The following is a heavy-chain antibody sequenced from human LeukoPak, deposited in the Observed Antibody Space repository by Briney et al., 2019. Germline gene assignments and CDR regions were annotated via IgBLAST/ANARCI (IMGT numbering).Heavy chain of an antibody. D-gene: IGHD1-26*01. V-gene: IGHV3-48*01. J-gene: IGHJ4*02. CDR3: ARIVGATYNDY. CDR2: ISSSSSTI. Sequence: PGGSLRLSCAASGFTFSSYSMNWVRQAPGKGLEWVSYISSSSSTIYYADSVKGRFTISRDNAKNSLYLQMNSLRAEDTAVYYCARIVGATYNDYWGQGTLVTVSS. CDR1: GFTFSSYS.